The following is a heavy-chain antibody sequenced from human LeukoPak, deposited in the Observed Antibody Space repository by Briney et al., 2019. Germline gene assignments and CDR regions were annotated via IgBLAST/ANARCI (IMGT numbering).Heavy chain of an antibody. V-gene: IGHV1-46*01. Sequence: ASVKVSCKASGYTFTSYYMNWVRQAPGQGLEWMAIINLSGGSTRYAQKFQGRVTMTRDMSTSTAYMELNSLRSEDTAVYYRASKPVVPASQGHYFDSWGPGILVTVSS. J-gene: IGHJ4*02. D-gene: IGHD4-23*01. CDR2: INLSGGST. CDR1: GYTFTSYY. CDR3: ASKPVVPASQGHYFDS.